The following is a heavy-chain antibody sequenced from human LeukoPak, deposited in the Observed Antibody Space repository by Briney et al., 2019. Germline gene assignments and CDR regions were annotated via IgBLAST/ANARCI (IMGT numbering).Heavy chain of an antibody. CDR3: AREGYYSGMDV. CDR2: IGSSISYI. V-gene: IGHV3-21*01. CDR1: GFTFSSYS. J-gene: IGHJ6*02. Sequence: GGSLRLSCAASGFTFSSYSMKWLRHAPGKGLEWVSFIGSSISYISYADSVKGRFTISRDNAKNSLYLQMNSLRAEDTAVYYCAREGYYSGMDVWGQGTTVTVSS.